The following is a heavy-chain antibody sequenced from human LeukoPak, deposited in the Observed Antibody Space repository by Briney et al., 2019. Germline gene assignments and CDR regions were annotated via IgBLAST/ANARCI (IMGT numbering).Heavy chain of an antibody. Sequence: SETLSLTCTVSGDSISSARYYWRWIRQPAGKGLEWIGRIYTSGSTDYNPSLKSRVTISVDTSKNQFSLKLSSVTAAETAVYYCAREREGPYGYLDYWGQGTLVTVSS. CDR1: GDSISSARYY. J-gene: IGHJ4*02. D-gene: IGHD4-17*01. V-gene: IGHV4-61*02. CDR2: IYTSGST. CDR3: AREREGPYGYLDY.